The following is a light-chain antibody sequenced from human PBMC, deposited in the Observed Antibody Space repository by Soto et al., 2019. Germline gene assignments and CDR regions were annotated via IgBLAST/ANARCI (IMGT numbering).Light chain of an antibody. V-gene: IGKV1-5*03. CDR2: KAS. J-gene: IGKJ1*01. CDR3: QQYNSYSWT. Sequence: DIQMTQSPSTLSASVGDRVTITCRASQSISSWLAWYQQKPGKAPKLLIYKASSLESGVPSRLSGSSSGTEFTLTISSVQPDYFGIYYCQQYNSYSWTFGQGTTVEIK. CDR1: QSISSW.